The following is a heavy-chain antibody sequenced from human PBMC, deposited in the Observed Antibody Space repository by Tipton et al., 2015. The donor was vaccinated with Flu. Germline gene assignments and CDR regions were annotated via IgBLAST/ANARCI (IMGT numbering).Heavy chain of an antibody. CDR1: GYSINSDYF. Sequence: TLSLTCAVSGYSINSDYFWGWIRQPPGRGLEWIGSIYHSGSTYYNPSLKSRVAISVDTSNNQFSLKLSSVTAADTAVYYCARSTYYYGSGSADYWGQGTLVTVSS. V-gene: IGHV4-38-2*01. J-gene: IGHJ4*02. D-gene: IGHD3-10*01. CDR2: IYHSGST. CDR3: ARSTYYYGSGSADY.